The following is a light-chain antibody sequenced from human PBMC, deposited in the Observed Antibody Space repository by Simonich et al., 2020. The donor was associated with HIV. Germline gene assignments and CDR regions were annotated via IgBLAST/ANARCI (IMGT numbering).Light chain of an antibody. J-gene: IGLJ3*02. CDR3: CSYAGSSTWV. CDR2: EGS. V-gene: IGLV2-23*01. CDR1: SSDVGSYNR. Sequence: QSALTQPASVSGSPGQSITISCTGTSSDVGSYNRVSWYHKHPGKAPKLMIYEGSSRPSWVSTRFSGSKSGNTASLTISGLQAEDEADYYCCSYAGSSTWVFGGGTKLTVL.